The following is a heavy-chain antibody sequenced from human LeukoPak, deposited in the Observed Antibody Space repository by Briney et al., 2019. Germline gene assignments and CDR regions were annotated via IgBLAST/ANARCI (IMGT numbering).Heavy chain of an antibody. CDR1: GFTFSEYY. Sequence: GGSLRLSCAASGFTFSEYYMTWLRQAPGKGLEWVSYISSSSNTVYYADSVKGRLTVSRDNANNSLYVQMTNLRAEATAVYYCARRAMGATSFDYWGQGNLVTVSS. CDR2: ISSSSNTV. J-gene: IGHJ4*02. CDR3: ARRAMGATSFDY. D-gene: IGHD1-26*01. V-gene: IGHV3-11*04.